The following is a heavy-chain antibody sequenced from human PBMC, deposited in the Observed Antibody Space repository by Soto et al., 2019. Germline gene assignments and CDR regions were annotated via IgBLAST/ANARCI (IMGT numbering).Heavy chain of an antibody. CDR1: GYTLTELS. D-gene: IGHD3-22*01. J-gene: IGHJ3*02. CDR3: APGSRIVVVSGAFDI. V-gene: IGHV1-24*01. CDR2: FDPEDGET. Sequence: ASVKVSCKVSGYTLTELSMHWVRQAPGKGLEWMGGFDPEDGETIYAQKFQGRVTMTEDTSTDTAYMELSSLRSEDTAVYYCAPGSRIVVVSGAFDIWGQGKMVTVSS.